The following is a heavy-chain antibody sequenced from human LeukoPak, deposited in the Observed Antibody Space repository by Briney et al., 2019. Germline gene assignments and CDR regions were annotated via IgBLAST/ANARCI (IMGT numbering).Heavy chain of an antibody. CDR1: GFTFSSYG. CDR3: AKDYYSSGTRGYFDY. CDR2: ISYDGSNK. D-gene: IGHD3-10*01. J-gene: IGHJ4*02. V-gene: IGHV3-30*18. Sequence: GRSLRLSCAASGFTFSSYGMHWVRQAPGKGLEWVAVISYDGSNKYYADSVKGRFTISRDNSKNTLYLQMNSLRAEDTAVYYCAKDYYSSGTRGYFDYWGQGTLVTVSS.